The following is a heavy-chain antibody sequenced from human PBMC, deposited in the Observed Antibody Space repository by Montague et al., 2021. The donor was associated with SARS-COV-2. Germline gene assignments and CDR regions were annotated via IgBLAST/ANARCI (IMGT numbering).Heavy chain of an antibody. V-gene: IGHV4-39*01. Sequence: SETLSLTCTVSGGPISDSSYYWGWIRRPPGKGLQWIGSLYYSGSTYYDPSLKSRVTISVDTSRNQFSLKLSFVTAADTAVYFCARAPTFYDVLTGHDSELDVWGLGTMVIVSS. CDR3: ARAPTFYDVLTGHDSELDV. J-gene: IGHJ3*01. CDR2: LYYSGST. D-gene: IGHD3-9*01. CDR1: GGPISDSSYY.